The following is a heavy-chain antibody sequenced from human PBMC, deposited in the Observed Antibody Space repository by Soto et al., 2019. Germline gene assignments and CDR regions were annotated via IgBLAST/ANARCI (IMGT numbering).Heavy chain of an antibody. V-gene: IGHV1-2*02. CDR2: INPNGGDT. CDR3: ARALIRFLDCLPEYYYYAMDV. Sequence: QVQLVQSGAEVKKPGASVTVSCRASGHSFSAYYMHWVRQAPGQGLEWVGWINPNGGDTKYAQKFQGRVTMTRDSSTKTVYMELTRLRSNDTAVYYCARALIRFLDCLPEYYYYAMDVWGQGTTVTVSS. D-gene: IGHD3-3*01. J-gene: IGHJ6*02. CDR1: GHSFSAYY.